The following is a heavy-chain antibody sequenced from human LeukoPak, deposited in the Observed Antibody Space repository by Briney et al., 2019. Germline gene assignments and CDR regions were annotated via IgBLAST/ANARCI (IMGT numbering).Heavy chain of an antibody. CDR1: GYTFTGYY. D-gene: IGHD6-13*01. CDR3: ARSIAAAGRFFDY. J-gene: IGHJ4*02. V-gene: IGHV1-2*04. Sequence: ASVKVPCKASGYTFTGYYMHWVRQAPGQGLEWMGWINPNSGGTNYAQKFQGWVTMTRDTSISTAYMELSRLRSDDTAVYYCARSIAAAGRFFDYWGQGTLVTVSS. CDR2: INPNSGGT.